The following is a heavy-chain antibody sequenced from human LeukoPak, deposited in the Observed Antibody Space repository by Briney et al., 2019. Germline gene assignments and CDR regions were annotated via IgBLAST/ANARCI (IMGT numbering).Heavy chain of an antibody. J-gene: IGHJ3*02. D-gene: IGHD2-21*01. CDR1: GGSISSGGYY. V-gene: IGHV4-31*03. CDR2: LYYSGST. Sequence: PSETLSLTCTVSGGSISSGGYYWSWIRQHPGKGLEWIGYLYYSGSTYYNPSLKSRVTISVDTSKNQFSLKLSSVTAADTAVYYCARKFLDAFDIWGQGTMVTVSS. CDR3: ARKFLDAFDI.